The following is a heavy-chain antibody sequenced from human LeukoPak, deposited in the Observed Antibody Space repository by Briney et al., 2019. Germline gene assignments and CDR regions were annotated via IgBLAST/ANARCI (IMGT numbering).Heavy chain of an antibody. CDR1: GFTFSSYW. J-gene: IGHJ6*03. V-gene: IGHV3-7*01. CDR3: ARDLPDYDFWSGYYGYYYYYYMDV. CDR2: IKQDGSEK. Sequence: GGSLRLSCAASGFTFSSYWMSWVRQAPGKGLEWVANIKQDGSEKYYVDSVKGRFTISRDNAKNSLYLQMNSLRAEDTAVYYCARDLPDYDFWSGYYGYYYYYYMDVWGKGTTVTVSS. D-gene: IGHD3-3*01.